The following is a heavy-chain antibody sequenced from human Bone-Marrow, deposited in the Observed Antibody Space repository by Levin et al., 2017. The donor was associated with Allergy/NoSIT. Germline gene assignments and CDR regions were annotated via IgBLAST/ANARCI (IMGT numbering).Heavy chain of an antibody. CDR1: GFNVHDYA. J-gene: IGHJ6*02. CDR2: LNWHGGNL. Sequence: GGSLRLSCVVSGFNVHDYALYWVRQAPGKGLEWVSGLNWHGGNLGYADSVKGRFTISRDNAKNSLYLQMNSLRVEDTALYYCAKGLDYYGRGSYYDDNTIVYYYALDAWGQGTTVTVS. CDR3: AKGLDYYGRGSYYDDNTIVYYYALDA. D-gene: IGHD3-10*01. V-gene: IGHV3-9*01.